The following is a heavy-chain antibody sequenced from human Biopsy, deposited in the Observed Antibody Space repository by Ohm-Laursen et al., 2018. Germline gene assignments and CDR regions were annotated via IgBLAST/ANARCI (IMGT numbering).Heavy chain of an antibody. CDR1: GFRFDDYA. D-gene: IGHD3-9*01. CDR3: ARAFRGQYFYYYYGMDV. Sequence: SLRLSCAASGFRFDDYAMHWVRQVPGKGLEWVSGISWNGGTIGYADSVKGRFTISRDNSKNSLYLQMNSLRLEDTALYFCARAFRGQYFYYYYGMDVWGQGTTVTVSS. J-gene: IGHJ6*02. CDR2: ISWNGGTI. V-gene: IGHV3-9*01.